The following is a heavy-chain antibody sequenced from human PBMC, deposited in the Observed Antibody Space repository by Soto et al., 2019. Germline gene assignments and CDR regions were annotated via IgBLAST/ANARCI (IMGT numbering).Heavy chain of an antibody. CDR2: ISSSSSSI. V-gene: IGHV3-21*01. CDR3: ARGRTLDAFDI. CDR1: GFTFSSYS. J-gene: IGHJ3*02. Sequence: GGSLRLSCAASGFTFSSYSMNWVRQAPGKGLEWVSSISSSSSSIYYADSVKGRFTISRDNAKNSLYLQMNSLRAEDTAVYYCARGRTLDAFDIWGQGTMVTVSS.